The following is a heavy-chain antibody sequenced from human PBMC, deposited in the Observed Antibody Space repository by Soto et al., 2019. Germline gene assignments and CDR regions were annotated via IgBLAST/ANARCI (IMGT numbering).Heavy chain of an antibody. CDR1: GGTFSSYA. J-gene: IGHJ4*02. CDR3: ARNVGRPAGEVAY. V-gene: IGHV1-69*01. Sequence: QVQLVQSGAEVKKPGSSVKVSCKASGGTFSSYAINWVRQAPGQGLEWMGGIIPIFGTANYAQKFQGRVRITADESTSTGYMERSSLVSEDTAVYYWARNVGRPAGEVAYWGQGTLVTASS. D-gene: IGHD3-10*01. CDR2: IIPIFGTA.